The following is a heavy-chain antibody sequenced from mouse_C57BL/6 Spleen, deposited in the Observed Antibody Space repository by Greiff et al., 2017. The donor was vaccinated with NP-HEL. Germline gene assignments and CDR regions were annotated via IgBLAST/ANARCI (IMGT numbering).Heavy chain of an antibody. CDR3: ARGSNHDY. J-gene: IGHJ2*01. Sequence: VQLQQSGPELVKPGASVKISCKASGYTFTDYYMNWVKQSHGKSLEWIGDINPNNGGTSYNQKFKGKATLTVDKSSSTAYMELRSLTSEDSAVYYCARGSNHDYWGQGTTLTVSS. CDR1: GYTFTDYY. V-gene: IGHV1-26*01. D-gene: IGHD2-5*01. CDR2: INPNNGGT.